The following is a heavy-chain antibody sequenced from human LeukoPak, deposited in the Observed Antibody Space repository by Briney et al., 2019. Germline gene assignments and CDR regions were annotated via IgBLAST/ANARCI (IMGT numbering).Heavy chain of an antibody. V-gene: IGHV3-7*01. CDR2: IKQDGSEK. Sequence: GGSLRLSCAASGFTFSDYWMSWVRQAPGKGLEWVANIKQDGSEKYYVDSVKGRFTISRDNAKNSLYLQMNSLRAEDTAVYYYARGSGSSWFDYWGQGTLVTVSS. J-gene: IGHJ4*02. CDR3: ARGSGSSWFDY. CDR1: GFTFSDYW. D-gene: IGHD6-13*01.